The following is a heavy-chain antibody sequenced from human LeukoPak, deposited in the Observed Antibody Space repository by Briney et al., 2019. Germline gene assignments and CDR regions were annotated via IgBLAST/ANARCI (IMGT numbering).Heavy chain of an antibody. CDR1: GFTFTTYW. J-gene: IGHJ4*02. V-gene: IGHV3-7*01. CDR3: ARDRWFGEKAFDY. CDR2: IKQDGSEK. D-gene: IGHD3-10*01. Sequence: GGSLSLSCTVSGFTFTTYWMSWVRQAPGKGLEWMANIKQDGSEKYYVDSVKGRFTISRDNAKNSLYLQMNSLRAEDTAVYYCARDRWFGEKAFDYWGQGTLVTVSS.